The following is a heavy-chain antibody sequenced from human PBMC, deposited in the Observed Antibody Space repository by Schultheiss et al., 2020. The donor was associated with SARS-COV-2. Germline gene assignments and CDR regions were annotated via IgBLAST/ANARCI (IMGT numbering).Heavy chain of an antibody. V-gene: IGHV4-59*01. CDR1: GGSISSYY. J-gene: IGHJ5*02. D-gene: IGHD3-3*01. CDR3: ARAVLRFLEWPMVWFDP. Sequence: GSLRLSCTVSGGSISSYYWSWIRQPPGKGLEWIGYIYYSGSTNYNPSLKSRVTISVDTSKNQFSLKLSSVTAADTAVYYCARAVLRFLEWPMVWFDPWGQGTLVTVSS. CDR2: IYYSGST.